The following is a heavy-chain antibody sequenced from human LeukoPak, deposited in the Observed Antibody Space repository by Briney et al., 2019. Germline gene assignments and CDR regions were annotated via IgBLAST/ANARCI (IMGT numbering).Heavy chain of an antibody. CDR1: GGSLSNYY. V-gene: IGHV4-59*08. Sequence: SETLSLTCTVSGGSLSNYYWSWSRQSPGKGLTWIGYIYQSGTTNYNPSLKSRVTISVDTSKNQLFLRLRSVTAADTAIYYCARHGVGAGSRLTRGQGNLVTVSS. CDR2: IYQSGTT. J-gene: IGHJ4*02. CDR3: ARHGVGAGSRLT. D-gene: IGHD3-16*01.